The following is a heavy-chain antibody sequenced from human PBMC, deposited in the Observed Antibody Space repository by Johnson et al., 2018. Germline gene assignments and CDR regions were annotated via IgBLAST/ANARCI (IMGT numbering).Heavy chain of an antibody. D-gene: IGHD2-8*01. V-gene: IGHV3-23*04. CDR2: IPGSGGNT. Sequence: VQLVESGGGLVQPGGSLRLSCAASGFTFNFYALSWVRQAPGKGLEWVSGIPGSGGNTYYAASVKGRFTISRDNSKNTLPLLINTLRPEDTALYYCAKRVSYGTNPDYYYLDVGGKGTTVTVSS. J-gene: IGHJ6*03. CDR1: GFTFNFYA. CDR3: AKRVSYGTNPDYYYLDV.